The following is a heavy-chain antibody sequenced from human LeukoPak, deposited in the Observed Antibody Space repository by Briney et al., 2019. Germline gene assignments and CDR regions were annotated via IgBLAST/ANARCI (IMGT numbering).Heavy chain of an antibody. V-gene: IGHV1-18*01. Sequence: ASVKVSCKASGYTFTSYGISWVRQAPGQGLVWMGWISAYNGNTNYAQKLQGRVTMTTDTSTSTAYMELRSLRSDDTAVYYCARDDDYGDYFDYWGQGTLVTVSS. J-gene: IGHJ4*02. CDR3: ARDDDYGDYFDY. CDR1: GYTFTSYG. D-gene: IGHD4-17*01. CDR2: ISAYNGNT.